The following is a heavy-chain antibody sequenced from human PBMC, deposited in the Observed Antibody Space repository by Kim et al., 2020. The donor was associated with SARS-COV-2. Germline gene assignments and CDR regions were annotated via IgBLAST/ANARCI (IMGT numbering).Heavy chain of an antibody. CDR3: ARVIWGTYRDTDN. CDR1: GYTFTNNA. V-gene: IGHV7-4-1*02. Sequence: ASVKVSCKASGYTFTNNAISWVRQAPGQGLEWMGWINTDTGNPTYAQAFTRRFVYSVDTSVTTAYLQISSLEAEDTALYYCARVIWGTYRDTDNWRQGTL. J-gene: IGHJ4*02. D-gene: IGHD3-16*02. CDR2: INTDTGNP.